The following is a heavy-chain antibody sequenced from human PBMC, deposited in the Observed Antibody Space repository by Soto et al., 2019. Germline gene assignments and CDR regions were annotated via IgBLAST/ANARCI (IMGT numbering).Heavy chain of an antibody. CDR3: ARHKERSSSWQNWFDP. Sequence: NPSETLSLTCTVSGGSISSYYWSWIRQPPGKGLEWIGYIYYSGSTNYNPSLKSRVTISVDTSKNQFSLKLSSVTAADTAVYYCARHKERSSSWQNWFDPWGQGTLVTVSS. CDR1: GGSISSYY. D-gene: IGHD6-13*01. CDR2: IYYSGST. V-gene: IGHV4-59*08. J-gene: IGHJ5*02.